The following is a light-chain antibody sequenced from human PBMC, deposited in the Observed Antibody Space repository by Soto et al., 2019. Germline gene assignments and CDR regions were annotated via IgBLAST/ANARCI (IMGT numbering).Light chain of an antibody. J-gene: IGLJ2*01. CDR1: SSDVGGYKY. Sequence: QSVLTQPASVSGSPGQSITISCTGTSSDVGGYKYVSWYQQHPDKAPKLIIFEVSNRPSGISSRFSGSKSGNTASLTISGLPAEDDDYYYCASYTSSSTTVIFGRGTKVTVL. V-gene: IGLV2-14*01. CDR3: ASYTSSSTTVI. CDR2: EVS.